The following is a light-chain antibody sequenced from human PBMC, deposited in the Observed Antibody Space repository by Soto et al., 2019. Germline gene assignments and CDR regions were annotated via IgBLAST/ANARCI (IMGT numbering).Light chain of an antibody. CDR1: SSNIGTYNL. V-gene: IGLV2-23*01. J-gene: IGLJ3*02. CDR2: EGS. CDR3: SSFALGSTSV. Sequence: QSALTQPASVSGSPGQSITISCTGTSSNIGTYNLVSWYQQHPGKAPKLMIYEGSKRPSGVSNRFSGSRSGNTASLTISGLQDEDDADYYCSSFALGSTSVFGGGTKVTVL.